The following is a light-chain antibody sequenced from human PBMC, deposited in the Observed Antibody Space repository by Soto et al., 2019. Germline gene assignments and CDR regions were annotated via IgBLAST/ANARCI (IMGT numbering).Light chain of an antibody. CDR3: QYYDSSLSGVV. CDR1: SSNIGAGYD. J-gene: IGLJ2*01. Sequence: QSVLTQPPSVSRAPGQRVTISCTGSSSNIGAGYDVHWYQQLPGTAPKLLIYGNSNRPSGVPDRFSSSKSGTSASLAITGLQAEDEGDYYCQYYDSSLSGVVFGGGTKLTVL. CDR2: GNS. V-gene: IGLV1-40*01.